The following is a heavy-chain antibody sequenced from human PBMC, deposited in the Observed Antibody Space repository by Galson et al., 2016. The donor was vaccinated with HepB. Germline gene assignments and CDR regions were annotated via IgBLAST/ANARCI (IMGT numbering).Heavy chain of an antibody. J-gene: IGHJ4*02. Sequence: TLSLTCSVSGDSINNGAFSWSWIRQDPGKALEWIGHIIYSGNTYYNPSLESRVKMSIETSKNQFYLKLTSVTAADAAVYYCASERISYGSIGLDYWGQGILVTVSS. CDR1: GDSINNGAFS. CDR2: IIYSGNT. D-gene: IGHD5-18*01. CDR3: ASERISYGSIGLDY. V-gene: IGHV4-31*03.